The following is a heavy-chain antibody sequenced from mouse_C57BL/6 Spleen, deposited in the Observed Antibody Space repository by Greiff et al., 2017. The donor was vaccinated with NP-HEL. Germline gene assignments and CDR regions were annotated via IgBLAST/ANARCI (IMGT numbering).Heavy chain of an antibody. J-gene: IGHJ4*01. CDR1: GYTFTSYW. CDR3: GGYKGADAMDY. D-gene: IGHD3-1*01. CDR2: IDPSDSYT. V-gene: IGHV1-50*01. Sequence: QVQLQQPGAELVKPGASVKLSCKASGYTFTSYWMQWVKQRPGQGLEWIGEIDPSDSYTNYNQKFKGKATLTVDTSSSTAYMQLSSLTSEDSAVYYCGGYKGADAMDYWGQGTSVTVSS.